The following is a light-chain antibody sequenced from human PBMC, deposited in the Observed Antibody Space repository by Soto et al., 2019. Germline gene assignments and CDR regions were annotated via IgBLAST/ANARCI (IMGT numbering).Light chain of an antibody. Sequence: QSVLTQPPSVSGATGQRVTISCTGTSANIGAGYDVHWYRQIPGEAPTLLIYAYANRPSGVPDRFSGAFSGSSASLAIAGLQAEDEGLYFCQSSDMRGWVVFGGGTKVTVL. CDR2: AYA. CDR3: QSSDMRGWVV. J-gene: IGLJ2*01. V-gene: IGLV1-40*01. CDR1: SANIGAGYD.